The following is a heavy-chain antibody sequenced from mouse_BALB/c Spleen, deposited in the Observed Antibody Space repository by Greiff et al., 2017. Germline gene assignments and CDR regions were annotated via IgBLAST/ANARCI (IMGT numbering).Heavy chain of an antibody. V-gene: IGHV1-5*01. J-gene: IGHJ3*01. CDR3: TGGYTPWFAY. CDR1: GYSFTSYW. Sequence: EVQLQQSGTVLARPGASVKMSCKASGYSFTSYWMHWVKQRPGQGLEWIGAIYPGNSDTSYNQKFKGKAKLTAVTSASTAYMELSSLTNEDSAVYYCTGGYTPWFAYWGQGTLVTVSA. CDR2: IYPGNSDT. D-gene: IGHD3-1*01.